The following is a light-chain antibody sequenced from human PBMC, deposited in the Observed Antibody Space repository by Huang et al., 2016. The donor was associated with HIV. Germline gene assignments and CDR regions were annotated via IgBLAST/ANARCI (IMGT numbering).Light chain of an antibody. Sequence: IRITQSPSSLSASTGDRVTIACRASDDISNYLAWFQQKPGRAPKLRIYAASTLQYGVPSRFSGNVSATDFTLTIACLQSEDFATYYCQQYNSYPWTFGQGTKVEIK. CDR1: DDISNY. CDR3: QQYNSYPWT. V-gene: IGKV1-8*01. CDR2: AAS. J-gene: IGKJ1*01.